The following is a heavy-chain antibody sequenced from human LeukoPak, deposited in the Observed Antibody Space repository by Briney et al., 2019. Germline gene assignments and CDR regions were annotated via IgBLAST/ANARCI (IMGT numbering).Heavy chain of an antibody. J-gene: IGHJ4*02. CDR1: GFTFTSYA. V-gene: IGHV3-21*01. Sequence: GGSLRLSCAASGFTFTSYAMSWVRQAPGKGLEWVSSISSSSSYIYYADSVKGRFTISRDNAKNSLYLQMNSLRAEDTAVYYCARATSIAARPRSFDYWGQGTLVTVSS. CDR2: ISSSSSYI. D-gene: IGHD6-6*01. CDR3: ARATSIAARPRSFDY.